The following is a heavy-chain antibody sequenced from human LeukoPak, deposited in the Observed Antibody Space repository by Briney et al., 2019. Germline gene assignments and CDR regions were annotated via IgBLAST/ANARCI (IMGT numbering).Heavy chain of an antibody. J-gene: IGHJ6*03. CDR1: GYTFTGYY. D-gene: IGHD4-11*01. CDR2: INPNSGGT. CDR3: ASDPAVTTDPLGYYYYYMDV. V-gene: IGHV1-2*02. Sequence: ASVKVSCKASGYTFTGYYMHWLRQAPGQGLEWMGWINPNSGGTNYAQKFQGRVTMTRDTSISTAYMELSRLRSDDTAVYYCASDPAVTTDPLGYYYYYMDVWGKGTTVTVSS.